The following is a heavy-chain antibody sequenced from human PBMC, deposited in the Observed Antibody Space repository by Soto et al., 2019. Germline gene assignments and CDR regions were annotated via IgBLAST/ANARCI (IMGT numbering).Heavy chain of an antibody. CDR3: ATESGSTYGYFDH. V-gene: IGHV4-30-4*01. D-gene: IGHD5-18*01. CDR2: ISNSGST. CDR1: GGSVTSDEDY. Sequence: TLSLTCTVSGGSVTSDEDYWTWIRQSPGKGLEWIGYISNSGSTGYNPSLKTRLSMSVDRSKNQFTLRLTSVTAADTAVYFCATESGSTYGYFDHWGQGTQVTVSS. J-gene: IGHJ4*02.